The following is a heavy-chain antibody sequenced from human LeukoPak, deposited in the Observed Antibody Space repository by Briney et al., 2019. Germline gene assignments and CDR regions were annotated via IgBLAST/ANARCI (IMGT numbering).Heavy chain of an antibody. CDR3: TYYYDSSGYLKGADY. CDR1: GLIFSDAW. J-gene: IGHJ4*02. V-gene: IGHV3-15*01. CDR2: IKSKTDGGAT. D-gene: IGHD3-22*01. Sequence: PGGSLRLSCAVSGLIFSDAWVSWVRQAPGKGLEWVARIKSKTDGGATEYAAAVKGRVTMSRDDSKNMLYLQMNSLKTEDTAVYYCTYYYDSSGYLKGADYWGQGTLVTVSS.